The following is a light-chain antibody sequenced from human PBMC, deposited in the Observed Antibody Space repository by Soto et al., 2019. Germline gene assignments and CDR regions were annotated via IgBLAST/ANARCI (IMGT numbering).Light chain of an antibody. CDR1: SSDVGGYNY. CDR3: SSYAGSNNLV. Sequence: QSVLTQPPSASGSPGQSVTISCTGTSSDVGGYNYVSWYQQHPGKAPKLMIYEVSKRPSGVPDRFSGSKSGNTASLTVSGLQAEDEADCYCSSYAGSNNLVFGGGTKLTV. J-gene: IGLJ2*01. CDR2: EVS. V-gene: IGLV2-8*01.